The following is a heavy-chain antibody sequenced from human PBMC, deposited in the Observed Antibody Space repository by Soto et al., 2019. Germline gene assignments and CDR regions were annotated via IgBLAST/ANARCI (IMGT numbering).Heavy chain of an antibody. Sequence: GESLKISCKASGYRFTSYWITWVRQMPGKGLEWMGKIDSSDSYTNYNPAFQGQVTISADKSITTTYLRWTSLKASDTAIYYCAASIFYYGMDVWGQGTTVTVS. CDR1: GYRFTSYW. J-gene: IGHJ6*02. CDR3: AASIFYYGMDV. CDR2: IDSSDSYT. V-gene: IGHV5-10-1*04.